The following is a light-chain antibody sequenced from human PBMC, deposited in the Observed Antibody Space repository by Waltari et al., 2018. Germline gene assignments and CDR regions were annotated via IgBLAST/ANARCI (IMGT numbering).Light chain of an antibody. Sequence: QSALTQPPSASGSPGPSVTISCPGPSSYVGVYNYVSWYQQHPGKAPKLMIYEVSKRPSGVPDRFSGSKSGNTASLTVSGLQAEDEADYYCSSYAGSNDVAFGGGTKLSVL. J-gene: IGLJ2*01. V-gene: IGLV2-8*01. CDR1: SSYVGVYNY. CDR2: EVS. CDR3: SSYAGSNDVA.